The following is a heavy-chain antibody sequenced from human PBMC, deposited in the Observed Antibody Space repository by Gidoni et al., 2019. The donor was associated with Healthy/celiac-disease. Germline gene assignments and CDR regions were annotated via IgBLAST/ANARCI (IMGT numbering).Heavy chain of an antibody. CDR3: ARNPLGDDAFDI. J-gene: IGHJ3*02. V-gene: IGHV4-59*01. CDR2: IYYSEST. Sequence: QVQLPESGPGLVKPSETLSPTRQVSGGSFSSYYWSWIRPPPGKGLEWIGYIYYSESTHYNPTRKGRVTISVDTTKNQFCLKLSSVTAADTAVCYGARNPLGDDAFDIWGQGTMVTVSS. CDR1: GGSFSSYY. D-gene: IGHD3-10*01.